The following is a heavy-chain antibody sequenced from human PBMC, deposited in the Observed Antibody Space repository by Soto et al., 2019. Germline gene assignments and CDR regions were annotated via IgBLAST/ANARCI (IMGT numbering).Heavy chain of an antibody. D-gene: IGHD5-12*01. CDR1: GFTFSSYA. CDR2: ISGSGGST. Sequence: GGSLRLSCAASGFTFSSYAMSWVRQAPGKGLEWVSAISGSGGSTYYADSVKGRFTISRDNSKNTLYLQMNSLRAEDTAVYYCAKDSEYSGYDSRDRGHYWGQGTLVTVSS. J-gene: IGHJ4*02. V-gene: IGHV3-23*01. CDR3: AKDSEYSGYDSRDRGHY.